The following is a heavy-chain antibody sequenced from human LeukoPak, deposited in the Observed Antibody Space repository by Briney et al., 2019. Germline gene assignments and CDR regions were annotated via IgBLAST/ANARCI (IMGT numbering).Heavy chain of an antibody. CDR3: AKDGQNFNAMWDYFDS. Sequence: GGSLRLSCAASGFTFSSYAMSWVRQAPGKGLEWVSGIGGGDTHYADSVKGRFTISRDNSKNTVELQMSSLRAEDTAVYYCAKDGQNFNAMWDYFDSWGRGTLVTVSS. V-gene: IGHV3-23*01. CDR1: GFTFSSYA. D-gene: IGHD1-26*01. CDR2: IGGGDT. J-gene: IGHJ4*02.